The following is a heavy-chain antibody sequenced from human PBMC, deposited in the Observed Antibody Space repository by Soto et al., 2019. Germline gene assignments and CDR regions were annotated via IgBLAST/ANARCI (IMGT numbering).Heavy chain of an antibody. V-gene: IGHV3-30*18. CDR2: ISKDGSNK. CDR3: AKDHDDYGDFLHD. CDR1: GFTFSNYG. J-gene: IGHJ4*02. Sequence: QVQLVESGGGVVQPGRSLRLSCAASGFTFSNYGMHWVRQAPGKGLEWVALISKDGSNKYYGGSVEGRVTVSRDNSKNTLFLQMYSLRAEDSALYYCAKDHDDYGDFLHDWGQGTLVTVSS. D-gene: IGHD4-17*01.